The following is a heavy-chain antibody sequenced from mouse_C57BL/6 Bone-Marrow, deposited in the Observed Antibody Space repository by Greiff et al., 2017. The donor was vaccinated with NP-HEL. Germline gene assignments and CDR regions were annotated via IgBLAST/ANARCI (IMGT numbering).Heavy chain of an antibody. CDR2: INPGSGGT. D-gene: IGHD2-3*01. CDR3: ARYRRDGYYWFAY. CDR1: GYAFTNYL. Sequence: QVQLKQSGAELVRPGTSVKVSCKASGYAFTNYLIEWVKQRPGQGLEWIGVINPGSGGTNYNEKFKGKATLTADKSSSTAYMQLSSLTSEDSAVYFCARYRRDGYYWFAYWGQGTLVTVSA. J-gene: IGHJ3*01. V-gene: IGHV1-54*01.